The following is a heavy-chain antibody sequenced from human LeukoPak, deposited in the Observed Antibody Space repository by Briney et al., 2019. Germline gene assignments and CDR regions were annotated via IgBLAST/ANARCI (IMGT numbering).Heavy chain of an antibody. CDR2: IYSGGST. CDR1: GFSVSSNY. CDR3: ASLKGLFDYFDY. J-gene: IGHJ4*02. V-gene: IGHV3-53*01. Sequence: PGGSLRLSCAASGFSVSSNYMSWVRQAPGKGRKWVSVIYSGGSVIYSGGSTYYADSVKGRFTISRDNSKNMLYLQMYSLRAEDTAVYYCASLKGLFDYFDYLGQGILVTVYS. D-gene: IGHD3-22*01.